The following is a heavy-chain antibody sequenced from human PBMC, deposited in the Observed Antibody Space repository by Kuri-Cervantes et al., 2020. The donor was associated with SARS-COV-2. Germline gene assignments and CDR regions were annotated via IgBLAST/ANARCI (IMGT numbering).Heavy chain of an antibody. D-gene: IGHD6-19*01. CDR3: ARQRRHNDGWFATGYYMDV. J-gene: IGHJ6*03. Sequence: SETLSLTCGVYGGSFSNFLWDWVRQPPGKGLEWIGEINYSGTTNYNPSLKSRVTISVDPSKNLFSLNLTSVTAADTAMYYCARQRRHNDGWFATGYYMDVWGKGTTVTVSS. CDR1: GGSFSNFL. CDR2: INYSGTT. V-gene: IGHV4-34*01.